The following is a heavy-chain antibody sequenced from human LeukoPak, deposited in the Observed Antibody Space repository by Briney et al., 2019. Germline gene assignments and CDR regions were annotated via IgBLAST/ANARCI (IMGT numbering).Heavy chain of an antibody. D-gene: IGHD3-22*01. CDR2: IYYSGST. CDR1: GGSISSGGYY. CDR3: AGGGSGYYFTFDP. Sequence: SETLSLTCTVSGGSISSGGYYWSWIRQHPGKGLEWIGYIYYSGSTYYNPSLKSRVTISVDTSKNQFSLKLSSVTAADTAVYYCAGGGSGYYFTFDPWGQGTLVTVSS. J-gene: IGHJ5*02. V-gene: IGHV4-31*03.